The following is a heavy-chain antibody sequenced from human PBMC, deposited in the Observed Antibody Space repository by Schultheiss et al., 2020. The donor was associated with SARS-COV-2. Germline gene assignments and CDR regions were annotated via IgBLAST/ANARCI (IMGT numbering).Heavy chain of an antibody. D-gene: IGHD5-18*01. CDR3: ARASYSYGLGGPYYFDY. J-gene: IGHJ4*02. CDR2: IYNSAST. Sequence: SQTLSLTCAVSGYSISSGYYWGWIRQPPGKGLEWIGYIYNSASTNYNPSLKSRVTISVDTSKNQFSLKLSSVTAADTAVYYCARASYSYGLGGPYYFDYWGQGTLVTVS. CDR1: GYSISSGYY. V-gene: IGHV4-38-2*01.